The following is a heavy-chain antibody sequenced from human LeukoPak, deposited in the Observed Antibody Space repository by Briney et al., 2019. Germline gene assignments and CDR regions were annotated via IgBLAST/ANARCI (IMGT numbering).Heavy chain of an antibody. V-gene: IGHV1-18*01. CDR3: ARAYCGGDYYSYHGAQMIENWYFEL. CDR2: ISAYSGNT. Sequence: ASVKVSCKASGYTFTSYGIRWVRQAPGQGLEWMGWISAYSGNTNYAQKLQGRVTMTTDTSTSTAYMQLRSMRSDDTAVYYCARAYCGGDYYSYHGAQMIENWYFELWGRGPLVTVS. CDR1: GYTFTSYG. J-gene: IGHJ2*01. D-gene: IGHD2-21*02.